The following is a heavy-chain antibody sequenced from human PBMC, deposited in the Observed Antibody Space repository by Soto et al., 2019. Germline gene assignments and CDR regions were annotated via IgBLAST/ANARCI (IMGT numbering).Heavy chain of an antibody. CDR2: ISGSGGST. CDR3: AKDQSLKQGAAAGCDNWFDP. Sequence: GGSLRLSCAASGFTFSSYAMSWVRQAPGKGLEWVSAISGSGGSTYYADSVKGRFTISRDNSKNTLYLQMNSLRAEDTAVYYCAKDQSLKQGAAAGCDNWFDPWGQGTLVTVSS. D-gene: IGHD6-13*01. CDR1: GFTFSSYA. J-gene: IGHJ5*02. V-gene: IGHV3-23*01.